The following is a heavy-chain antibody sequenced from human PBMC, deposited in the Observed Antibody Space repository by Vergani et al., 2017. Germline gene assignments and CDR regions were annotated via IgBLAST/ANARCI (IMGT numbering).Heavy chain of an antibody. CDR1: GYTFTDHY. Sequence: EVQLVQSGAEVKKPGATMKISCKVSGYTFTDHYMHWVKQAPGKGLGWMGLVDPEDGETIYAEKFKGRVTIAADTSTDTAHLELSSLSSEDTAVYYCATPQTVTTGGMEVWGQGTTVIVSS. V-gene: IGHV1-69-2*01. J-gene: IGHJ6*02. D-gene: IGHD4-17*01. CDR2: VDPEDGET. CDR3: ATPQTVTTGGMEV.